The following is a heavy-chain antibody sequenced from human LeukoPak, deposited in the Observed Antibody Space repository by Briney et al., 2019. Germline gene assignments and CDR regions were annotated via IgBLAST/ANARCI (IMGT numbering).Heavy chain of an antibody. Sequence: PGGSLRLSCAASGFTFSSYSMNWVRQAPGKGLEWVSYISSSSSYIYYADSVKGRFTISRDNAKNSLYLQMNSLRAEDTAVYYCARYSGYGDYVVYWGQGTLVTVSS. CDR2: ISSSSSYI. CDR3: ARYSGYGDYVVY. D-gene: IGHD4-17*01. CDR1: GFTFSSYS. J-gene: IGHJ4*02. V-gene: IGHV3-21*01.